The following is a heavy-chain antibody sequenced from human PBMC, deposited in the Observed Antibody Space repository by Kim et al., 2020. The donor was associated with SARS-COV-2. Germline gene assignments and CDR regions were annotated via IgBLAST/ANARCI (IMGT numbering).Heavy chain of an antibody. D-gene: IGHD3-10*01. CDR1: GYSFTSYW. CDR2: IYPGDSDT. J-gene: IGHJ6*02. Sequence: GESLKISCKGSGYSFTSYWIGWVRQMPGKGLEWMGIIYPGDSDTRYSPSFQGQVTISADKSISTAYLQWSSLKASDTAMYYCARPQWYYYGSGSYFYYGMDVWGQRTTVTVSS. V-gene: IGHV5-51*01. CDR3: ARPQWYYYGSGSYFYYGMDV.